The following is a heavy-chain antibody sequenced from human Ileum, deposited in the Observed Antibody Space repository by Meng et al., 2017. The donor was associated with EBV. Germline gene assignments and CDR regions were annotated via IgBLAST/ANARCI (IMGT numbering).Heavy chain of an antibody. CDR3: ARGRWSLDY. CDR1: GGSISSYY. J-gene: IGHJ4*02. D-gene: IGHD2-15*01. CDR2: VSYSGST. V-gene: IGHV4-59*08. Sequence: QGPLMESGAGLVKASETPSLYCTVSGGSISSYYGSWHRQPPGKGLEWIGYVSYSGSTNTDPSLKSRVTISVDTSKNLFSLKLSYVTAEDTAVYYYARGRWSLDYWGQGTLVTVSS.